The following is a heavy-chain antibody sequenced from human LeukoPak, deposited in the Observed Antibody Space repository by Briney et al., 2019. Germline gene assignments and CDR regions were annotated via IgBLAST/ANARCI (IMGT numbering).Heavy chain of an antibody. Sequence: PGGSLRLSCEASGFGFSHTAMNWVRQAPGKGPELVSFINSGGDMTDYADSVKGRFTISRDNTKNTLYLQMNSLRAEDAAIYYCAKAWSYYFDHWGRGTLVTVSS. D-gene: IGHD2-8*02. V-gene: IGHV3-23*01. CDR1: GFGFSHTA. CDR2: INSGGDMT. CDR3: AKAWSYYFDH. J-gene: IGHJ4*02.